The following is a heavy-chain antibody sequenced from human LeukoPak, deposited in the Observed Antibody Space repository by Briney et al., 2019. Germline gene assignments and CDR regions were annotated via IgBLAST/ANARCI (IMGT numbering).Heavy chain of an antibody. J-gene: IGHJ4*02. Sequence: GGSLRLSCAASGFTFSSYSMNWVRQAPGKGLEWVSSISSSSSYIYYADSVKGRFTISRDNAKKSMYLQMNSLRAEDTAVYYCARAAYYYDSSGYYPHIPPMYYFDYWGQGTLVTVSS. CDR1: GFTFSSYS. CDR3: ARAAYYYDSSGYYPHIPPMYYFDY. CDR2: ISSSSSYI. V-gene: IGHV3-21*01. D-gene: IGHD3-22*01.